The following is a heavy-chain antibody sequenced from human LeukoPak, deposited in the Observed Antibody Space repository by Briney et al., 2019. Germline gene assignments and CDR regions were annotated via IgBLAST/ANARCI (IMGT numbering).Heavy chain of an antibody. V-gene: IGHV1-18*01. CDR2: ISAYNGNT. J-gene: IGHJ4*02. Sequence: ASVKVSCKASGYTFTSYGISRVRQAPGQGLEWMGWISAYNGNTNYAQKLQGRVTMTTDTSTSTAYMELRSLRSDDTAVYYGARGPGYCSGGSCYFDYWGQGTLVTVSS. D-gene: IGHD2-15*01. CDR1: GYTFTSYG. CDR3: ARGPGYCSGGSCYFDY.